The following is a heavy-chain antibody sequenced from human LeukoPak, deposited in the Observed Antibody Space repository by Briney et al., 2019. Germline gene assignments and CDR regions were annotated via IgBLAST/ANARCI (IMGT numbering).Heavy chain of an antibody. D-gene: IGHD3-22*01. J-gene: IGHJ4*02. CDR3: ARDVGYYYDSSCYYRY. CDR2: IYSGGST. CDR1: GFTVSSNY. V-gene: IGHV3-66*01. Sequence: GGSLRLSCSASGFTVSSNYMSWVRHAPGKGLEWVSGIYSGGSTYYADSVKGRFSICRDNSENTLYLQMNSLRAEDTAVYYGARDVGYYYDSSCYYRYWGQGTLVTVSS.